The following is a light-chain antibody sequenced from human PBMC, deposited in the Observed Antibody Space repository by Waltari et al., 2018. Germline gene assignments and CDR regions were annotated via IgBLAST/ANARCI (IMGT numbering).Light chain of an antibody. V-gene: IGLV2-14*03. Sequence: QSALTQPASVSGSPGQSIPISCSGIGRAAGASDYVSWHQHHPGKAPQVIIYDVTNPPAGVSDRFSASKSANTASLTISRLQPEDEADYYCSSQTLDGLILFGGGTRLTVL. CDR1: GRAAGASDY. CDR3: SSQTLDGLIL. J-gene: IGLJ2*01. CDR2: DVT.